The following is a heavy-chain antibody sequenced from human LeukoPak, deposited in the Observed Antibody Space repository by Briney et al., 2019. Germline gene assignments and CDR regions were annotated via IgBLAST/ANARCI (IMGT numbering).Heavy chain of an antibody. Sequence: SETLSLTCTVSGGSISSYYWSWIRQPPGKGLEWIGYIYYSGSTYYNPSLKSRVTISVDTSKNQFSLKLRSVTAADTAVYYCARDRRQWLRGPFDPWGQGTLVTVSS. J-gene: IGHJ5*02. CDR3: ARDRRQWLRGPFDP. CDR2: IYYSGST. CDR1: GGSISSYY. V-gene: IGHV4-59*01. D-gene: IGHD6-19*01.